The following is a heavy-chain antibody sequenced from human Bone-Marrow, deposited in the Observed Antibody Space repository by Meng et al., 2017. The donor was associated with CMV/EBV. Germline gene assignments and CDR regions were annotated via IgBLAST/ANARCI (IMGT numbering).Heavy chain of an antibody. CDR1: GGSFSGYY. CDR3: ARGRVAVAGIAPNFDY. Sequence: ESLKISCAVYGGSFSGYYWSWIRQPPGKGLEWIGEINHSGSTNYNPSLKSRVTISVDTSKNQFSLKLSSVTAADTAVYYCARGRVAVAGIAPNFDYWGQGTLVTVSS. V-gene: IGHV4-34*01. CDR2: INHSGST. D-gene: IGHD6-19*01. J-gene: IGHJ4*02.